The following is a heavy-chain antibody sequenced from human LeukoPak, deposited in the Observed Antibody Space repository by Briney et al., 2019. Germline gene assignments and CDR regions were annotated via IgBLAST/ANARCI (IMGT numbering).Heavy chain of an antibody. CDR1: GYTLTELS. V-gene: IGHV1-24*01. CDR3: STDAGYCNSTTCSYYFDY. D-gene: IGHD3-9*01. CDR2: FDPENGEI. Sequence: ASVKVSCKVFGYTLTELSIHWVRQAPGKGLEWMGGFDPENGEIIYAQKFQGRVTMTEDRSGDTAYMQLSSLRSEDTAVYYCSTDAGYCNSTTCSYYFDYWGQGTLVTVSS. J-gene: IGHJ4*02.